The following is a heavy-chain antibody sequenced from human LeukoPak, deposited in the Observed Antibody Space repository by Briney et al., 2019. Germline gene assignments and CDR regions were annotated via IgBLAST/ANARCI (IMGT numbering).Heavy chain of an antibody. CDR1: GGSISSSSYY. CDR3: ARRYYYDSSGYYAFDY. D-gene: IGHD3-22*01. V-gene: IGHV4-39*01. Sequence: SETLSLTCTVSGGSISSSSYYWGWIRQPPGKGLEWIGSIYYSGSTYYNPSLKSRVTISVDTSKNQFSLKLSSVTAADTAVYYCARRYYYDSSGYYAFDYWGQGTLVTVFS. J-gene: IGHJ4*02. CDR2: IYYSGST.